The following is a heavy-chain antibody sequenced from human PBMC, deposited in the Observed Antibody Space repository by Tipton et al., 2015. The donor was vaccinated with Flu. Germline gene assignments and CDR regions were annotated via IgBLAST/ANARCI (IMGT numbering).Heavy chain of an antibody. V-gene: IGHV4-38-2*01. J-gene: IGHJ6*02. Sequence: TLSLTCAVSGYSISSGYYWGWIRQPPGKGLEWIGSIYHSGSTYYNPSLKSRLTISVDTSKNQFSLKLSSVTAADTSVYYCASPQGGSGSYPTDYYGMDVWGQGTTVTVSS. CDR2: IYHSGST. D-gene: IGHD3-10*01. CDR3: ASPQGGSGSYPTDYYGMDV. CDR1: GYSISSGYY.